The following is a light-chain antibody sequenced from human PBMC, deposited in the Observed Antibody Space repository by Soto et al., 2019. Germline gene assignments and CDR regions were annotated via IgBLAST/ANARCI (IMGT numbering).Light chain of an antibody. CDR3: QQYNSFPFT. CDR2: DTS. V-gene: IGKV1-5*01. Sequence: DIQMTQSPSTLSASVGDRVIITCRASQTTSSWLAWYQQKPGEAPNLLIYDTSSLQSGVPSRFSGSGSGTEFTLTISSLQPDDFETYYCQQYNSFPFTFGQGTKVDIK. CDR1: QTTSSW. J-gene: IGKJ2*01.